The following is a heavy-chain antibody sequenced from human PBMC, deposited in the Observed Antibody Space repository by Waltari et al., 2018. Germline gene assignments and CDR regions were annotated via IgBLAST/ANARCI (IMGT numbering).Heavy chain of an antibody. CDR2: INPSVGST. J-gene: IGHJ4*02. D-gene: IGHD2-15*01. CDR3: AAGPGCSCPFDY. CDR1: GYTFTSYY. Sequence: QVQLVQSGAEVKKPGASVKVSCKASGYTFTSYYMHWVRQAPGQGIEWMGIINPSVGSTSYAQTVQGRATMTRDTSTSTVYMGLSRLRSEDTAVYYCAAGPGCSCPFDYWRQGALVSVSS. V-gene: IGHV1-46*01.